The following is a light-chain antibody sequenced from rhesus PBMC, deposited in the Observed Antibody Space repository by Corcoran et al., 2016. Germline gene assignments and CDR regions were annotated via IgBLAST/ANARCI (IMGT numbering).Light chain of an antibody. CDR3: QQYSNWPLT. J-gene: IGKJ4*01. Sequence: EIVMTQSPATLSLSPGERATLSCRASQTVSRTLAWYQQKRGQAPRLLIYGASSRATGIPERFSGSGSGPAFTLSISSLEPEDFAVYYCQQYSNWPLTFGGVTKVEIK. CDR1: QTVSRT. CDR2: GAS. V-gene: IGKV3-42*03.